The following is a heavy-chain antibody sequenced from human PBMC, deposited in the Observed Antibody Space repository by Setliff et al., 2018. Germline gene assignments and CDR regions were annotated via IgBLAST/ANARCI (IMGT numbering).Heavy chain of an antibody. CDR2: IYHDGRA. CDR1: GLSISGEYY. J-gene: IGHJ4*02. V-gene: IGHV4-38-2*02. Sequence: SETLSLTCAVSGLSISGEYYWGWIRQPPGGGPEWIGIIYHDGRAYYSTSLKSRVNLSVDTSKNQFSLKLSSVTAADTAVYYCAREYYYDSSGSFDYWGQGTLVTVSS. D-gene: IGHD3-22*01. CDR3: AREYYYDSSGSFDY.